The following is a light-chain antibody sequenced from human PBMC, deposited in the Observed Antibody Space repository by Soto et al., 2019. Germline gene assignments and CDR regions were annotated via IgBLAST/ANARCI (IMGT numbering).Light chain of an antibody. CDR3: QQYNKSPYT. J-gene: IGKJ2*01. CDR1: QSVSSN. V-gene: IGKV3-15*01. Sequence: EIVMTQSPATLSVSPGERATLSCRASQSVSSNLAWYQQKPGQAPRLLIYGPSTRATGIPARFSGSGSGTYFTLTISSLESEDFAVYYCQQYNKSPYTVGQGTKLEIK. CDR2: GPS.